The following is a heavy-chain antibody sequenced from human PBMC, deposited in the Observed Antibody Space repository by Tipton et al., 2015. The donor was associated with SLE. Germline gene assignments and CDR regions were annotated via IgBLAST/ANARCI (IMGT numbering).Heavy chain of an antibody. J-gene: IGHJ6*03. CDR3: ARGRGAAAPIDYYYMDV. CDR1: GGSISSYY. V-gene: IGHV4-39*07. D-gene: IGHD6-13*01. CDR2: IYYSGST. Sequence: LRLSCTVSGGSISSYYWGWIRQPPGKGLEWIGSIYYSGSTYYNPSLKSRVTISVDTSKNQFSLKLSSVTAADTAVYYCARGRGAAAPIDYYYMDVWGKGTTVTVSS.